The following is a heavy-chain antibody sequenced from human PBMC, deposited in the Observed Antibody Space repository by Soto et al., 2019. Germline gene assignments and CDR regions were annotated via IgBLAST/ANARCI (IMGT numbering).Heavy chain of an antibody. V-gene: IGHV1-3*01. CDR2: INAGNGNT. CDR1: GYTFTSYA. D-gene: IGHD3-22*01. CDR3: ARAMIVVVTPPWIGY. J-gene: IGHJ4*02. Sequence: ASVKVSCKASGYTFTSYAMHWVRQAPGQRLEWMGWINAGNGNTKYSQKFQGRVTITRDTSASTAYMELSSLRSEDTAVYYCARAMIVVVTPPWIGYWGQGTLVTSPQ.